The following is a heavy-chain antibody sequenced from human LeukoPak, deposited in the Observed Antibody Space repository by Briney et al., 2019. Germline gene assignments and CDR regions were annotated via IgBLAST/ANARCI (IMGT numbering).Heavy chain of an antibody. CDR3: ADFYTTSGFFY. CDR2: LDGENDQK. J-gene: IGHJ4*02. CDR1: GYAVTEIS. D-gene: IGHD3-3*01. V-gene: IGHV1-24*01. Sequence: EASVKVSCKVSGYAVTEISIHWVRQSPGKGLEWMGGLDGENDQKVYAQQFQDRVTMSEDTSTDTAYMELSNLQSEDTAVYFCADFYTTSGFFYWGQGTLVTVSS.